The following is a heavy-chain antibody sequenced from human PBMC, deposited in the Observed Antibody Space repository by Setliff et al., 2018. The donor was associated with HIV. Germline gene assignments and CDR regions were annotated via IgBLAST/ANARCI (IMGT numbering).Heavy chain of an antibody. Sequence: SETLSLTCAVYGGPFSVYYWSWIRQPPGKGLEWVGEINHSGSTNYKPSLKSRVTISVDTSKNQFSLKLSSVTAADTALYYCARGASMIFGVVIPFSFYYYMDFWGEGTTVTVSS. D-gene: IGHD3-3*01. J-gene: IGHJ6*03. CDR1: GGPFSVYY. CDR3: ARGASMIFGVVIPFSFYYYMDF. CDR2: INHSGST. V-gene: IGHV4-34*01.